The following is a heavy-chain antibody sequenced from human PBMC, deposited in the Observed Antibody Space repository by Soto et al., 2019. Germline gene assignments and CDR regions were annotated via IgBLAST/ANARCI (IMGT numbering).Heavy chain of an antibody. D-gene: IGHD6-19*01. CDR1: GGSISSYY. Sequence: SETLSLTCTVSGGSISSYYWSWIRQPPGKGLEWIGYIYYSGSTNYNPSLKSRVTISVDTSKNQFSLKLSSVTAADTAVYYCARVPPIAVADYYFDYWGQGTLVTVSS. CDR2: IYYSGST. CDR3: ARVPPIAVADYYFDY. V-gene: IGHV4-59*01. J-gene: IGHJ4*02.